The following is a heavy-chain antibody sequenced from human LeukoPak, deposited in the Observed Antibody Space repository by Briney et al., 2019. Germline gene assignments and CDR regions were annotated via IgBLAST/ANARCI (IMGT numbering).Heavy chain of an antibody. CDR2: ISYDGSNK. D-gene: IGHD6-19*01. CDR1: GFTFSSYA. CDR3: ARDLGISSGWYLDY. Sequence: GGSLRLSCAASGFTFSSYAMHWVRRAPGKGLEWVAVISYDGSNKYYADSVKGRFTISRDNSKNTLYLQMNSLRAEDTAVYYCARDLGISSGWYLDYWGQGTLVTVSS. J-gene: IGHJ4*02. V-gene: IGHV3-30-3*01.